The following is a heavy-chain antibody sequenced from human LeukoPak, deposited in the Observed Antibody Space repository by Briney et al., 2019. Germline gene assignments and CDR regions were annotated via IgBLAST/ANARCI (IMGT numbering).Heavy chain of an antibody. D-gene: IGHD3-3*01. V-gene: IGHV1-46*01. Sequence: ASVNVSCKASGYTFTSYHMHWVRQAPGQGLEWMGIINPSGGSTSYAQKFQGRVTMTRDTSTSTVYMELSSLRSEDTAVYYCARDRRETIFGVVPGYGMDVWGQGTTVTVSS. CDR3: ARDRRETIFGVVPGYGMDV. CDR1: GYTFTSYH. CDR2: INPSGGST. J-gene: IGHJ6*02.